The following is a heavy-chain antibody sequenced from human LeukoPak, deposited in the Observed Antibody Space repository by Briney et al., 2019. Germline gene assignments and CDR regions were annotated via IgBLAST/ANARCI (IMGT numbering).Heavy chain of an antibody. Sequence: SETLSLTCTVSGDSISRYCWSWVRQPPGKGLEWIGYIYTSGSTNYNPSLKSRVTISVDTSKNQFSLKLSSVTAADTAVYYCARDPHFDYWGQGTLVTVSS. J-gene: IGHJ4*02. V-gene: IGHV4-4*09. CDR1: GDSISRYC. CDR2: IYTSGST. CDR3: ARDPHFDY.